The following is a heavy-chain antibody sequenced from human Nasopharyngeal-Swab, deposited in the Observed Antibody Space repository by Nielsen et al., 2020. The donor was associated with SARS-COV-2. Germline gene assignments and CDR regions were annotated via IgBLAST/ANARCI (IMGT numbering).Heavy chain of an antibody. CDR1: GFTFSSYS. J-gene: IGHJ4*02. D-gene: IGHD3-16*02. CDR2: ISSSSSYI. V-gene: IGHV3-21*01. CDR3: ARDRENVWGSYRVPLPDY. Sequence: GESLKISCAASGFTFSSYSMNWVRQAPGKGLEWVSSISSSSSYIYYADSVKGRFTISRDNAKNSLYLQMNSLRAEDTAVYYCARDRENVWGSYRVPLPDYWGQGTLVTVSS.